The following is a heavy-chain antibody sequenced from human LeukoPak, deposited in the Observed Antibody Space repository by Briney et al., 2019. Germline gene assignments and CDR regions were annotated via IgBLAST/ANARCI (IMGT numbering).Heavy chain of an antibody. CDR2: ISGSGGST. CDR3: AKGDDILAGFYLPFDY. D-gene: IGHD3-9*01. V-gene: IGHV3-23*01. CDR1: GFTFSSYA. J-gene: IGHJ4*02. Sequence: GGSLRLSCAASGFTFSSYAMSWVRQAPGKGLEWVSAISGSGGSTYYADSVKGRFTISRDNSKNTLYLQMNSLRAEDTAVYYCAKGDDILAGFYLPFDYWRQGTVVTVSS.